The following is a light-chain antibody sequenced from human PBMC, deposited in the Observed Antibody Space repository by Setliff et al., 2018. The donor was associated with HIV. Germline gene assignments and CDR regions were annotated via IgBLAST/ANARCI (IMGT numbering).Light chain of an antibody. J-gene: IGLJ2*01. CDR3: SSYTSITTVV. V-gene: IGLV2-14*01. Sequence: QSVLAQPASVSGSPGQSITISCTGTGSDVGRYNYVSWYQHHPGKAPKLMIYEVSNRPSGVSNRFSGSKSGNTASLTITGLQADDEADYYCSSYTSITTVVFGGGTKVTVL. CDR1: GSDVGRYNY. CDR2: EVS.